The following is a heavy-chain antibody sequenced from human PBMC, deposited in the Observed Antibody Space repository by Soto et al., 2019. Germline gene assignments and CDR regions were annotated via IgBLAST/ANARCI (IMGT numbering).Heavy chain of an antibody. CDR3: AREFYDFWSRGAFDI. D-gene: IGHD3-3*01. CDR1: GYTFTGYY. J-gene: IGHJ3*02. CDR2: INPNSGGT. Sequence: ASVKVSCKASGYTFTGYYMHWVRQAPGQGLEWMGWINPNSGGTNYAQKFQGWVTMTRDTSISTAYMELSRLRSDDTAVYYCAREFYDFWSRGAFDIWGQGTMVTVSS. V-gene: IGHV1-2*04.